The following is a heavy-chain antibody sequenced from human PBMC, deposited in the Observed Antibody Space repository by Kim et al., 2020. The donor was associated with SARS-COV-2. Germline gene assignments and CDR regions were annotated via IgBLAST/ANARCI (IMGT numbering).Heavy chain of an antibody. CDR1: GFTFSSYG. Sequence: GGSLRLSCAASGFTFSSYGMNWVRQAPGKGLEWVSAISGIGGSTYYADPVKGRFTISRDNSKNTPFLQMISLRAEDTAVYYCAKRGVPAALYYFYGMAVWGQGTTVSVSS. CDR3: AKRGVPAALYYFYGMAV. J-gene: IGHJ6*02. CDR2: ISGIGGST. V-gene: IGHV3-23*01. D-gene: IGHD2-2*01.